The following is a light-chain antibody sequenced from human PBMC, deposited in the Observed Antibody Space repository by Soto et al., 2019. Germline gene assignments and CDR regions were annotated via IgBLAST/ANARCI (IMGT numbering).Light chain of an antibody. J-gene: IGLJ1*01. CDR1: SSDVGGYDY. Sequence: QSALTQPASVSGSPGQSITISCTGTSSDVGGYDYVSCYQLHPGKAPKLMVFEVSNRPSGVSYRFSGSKSGNTASLTISGLQAEDEADYFCRSYSISTAYLFGTGTKLTVL. V-gene: IGLV2-14*01. CDR2: EVS. CDR3: RSYSISTAYL.